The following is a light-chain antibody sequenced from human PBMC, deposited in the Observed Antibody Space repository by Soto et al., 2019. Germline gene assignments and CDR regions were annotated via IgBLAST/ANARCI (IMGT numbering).Light chain of an antibody. CDR1: SSDVGAYNF. CDR3: SAYTVSRTYV. Sequence: QSALTQPRSVSGSPGHSVTISCFGTSSDVGAYNFVSWHQQHPGKAPKLMIYNVYDRPSGISYRFSGSKSGNTASLTISGLQGEDEADYYCSAYTVSRTYVFGTGTKLTVL. J-gene: IGLJ1*01. CDR2: NVY. V-gene: IGLV2-14*03.